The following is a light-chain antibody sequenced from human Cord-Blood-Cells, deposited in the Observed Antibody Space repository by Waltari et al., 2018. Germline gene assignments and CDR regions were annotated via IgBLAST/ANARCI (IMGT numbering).Light chain of an antibody. Sequence: DIHMTQSPSSLSASVVDSATITCRASQSISSYLNWDQQKPGKAPKLLIYAASSLQSGVPSRFSGSGSGTDFTLTISSLQPEDFATYYCQQSYSTPPTFGQGTKVEIK. CDR3: QQSYSTPPT. J-gene: IGKJ1*01. CDR1: QSISSY. V-gene: IGKV1-39*01. CDR2: AAS.